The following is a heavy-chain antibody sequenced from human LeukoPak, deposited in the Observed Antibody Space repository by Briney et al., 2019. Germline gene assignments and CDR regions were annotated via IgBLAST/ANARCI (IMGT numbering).Heavy chain of an antibody. CDR2: ISGSGGST. Sequence: GGSLRLSCAASGFTFSTYVMSWVRQAPGKGLEWVSAISGSGGSTYYADSVKGRFTISRNNSKNTLYLQMNSLGADDTAVYYCAKGNWRYFDYWGQGTLVTVSS. CDR1: GFTFSTYV. V-gene: IGHV3-23*01. J-gene: IGHJ4*02. CDR3: AKGNWRYFDY. D-gene: IGHD1-1*01.